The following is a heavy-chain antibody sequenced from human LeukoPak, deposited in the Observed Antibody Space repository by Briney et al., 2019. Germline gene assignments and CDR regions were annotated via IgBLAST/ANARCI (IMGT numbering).Heavy chain of an antibody. CDR2: ISSSGGST. Sequence: AGSVRLSCAASGFTFSSYAMSWVRQRPGRGLEWVSAISSSGGSTYYADSVKGRFTISKDNSKNTLYMEMNSLRAEDTAVDYCAKKANSGYYYAFDYWGQGTLVTVSS. J-gene: IGHJ4*02. D-gene: IGHD3-22*01. V-gene: IGHV3-23*01. CDR1: GFTFSSYA. CDR3: AKKANSGYYYAFDY.